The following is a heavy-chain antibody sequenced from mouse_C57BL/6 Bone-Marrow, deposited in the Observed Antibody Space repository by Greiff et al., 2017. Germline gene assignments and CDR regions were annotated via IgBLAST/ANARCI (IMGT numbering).Heavy chain of an antibody. V-gene: IGHV1-81*01. J-gene: IGHJ2*01. CDR3: ARSAGSSFYFDY. CDR2: IYPRSGNT. Sequence: QVQLQQSGAELARPGASVKLSCKASGYTFTSSGISWVKQRTGQGLEWIGEIYPRSGNTYYNEKFKGKATLTADKSSSTAYMELRSLTSEDSAVXVCARSAGSSFYFDYWGQGTTLTVSS. D-gene: IGHD1-1*01. CDR1: GYTFTSSG.